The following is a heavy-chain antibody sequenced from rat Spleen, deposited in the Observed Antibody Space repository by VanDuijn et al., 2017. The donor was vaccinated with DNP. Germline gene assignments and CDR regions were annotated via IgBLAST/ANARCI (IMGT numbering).Heavy chain of an antibody. Sequence: EVQLVESGGGLVQPGRSMKLSCAASGFTFSDYYMAWVRQAPKKGLEWVASISYEGSSTYYGDSVKGRFTISRDNAKSTLYLEMNSLRSEDTATFYCARVGDWFAYWGQGTLVTVSS. CDR2: ISYEGSST. CDR1: GFTFSDYY. V-gene: IGHV5-22*01. D-gene: IGHD5-1*01. CDR3: ARVGDWFAY. J-gene: IGHJ3*01.